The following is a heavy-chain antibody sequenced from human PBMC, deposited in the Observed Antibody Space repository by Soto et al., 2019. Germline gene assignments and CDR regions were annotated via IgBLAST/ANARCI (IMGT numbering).Heavy chain of an antibody. CDR2: IYYSGST. CDR1: CGSISSYY. D-gene: IGHD6-6*01. J-gene: IGHJ6*02. V-gene: IGHV4-59*01. CDR3: ARDSPKYSSYRYGMYV. Sequence: SETLSLTCTVSCGSISSYYWSWIRQPPGKGLEWIGYIYYSGSTNYNPSLKSRVTISVDTSKNQFSLKLSSVTAADTAVYYCARDSPKYSSYRYGMYVWGQGTTVTVSS.